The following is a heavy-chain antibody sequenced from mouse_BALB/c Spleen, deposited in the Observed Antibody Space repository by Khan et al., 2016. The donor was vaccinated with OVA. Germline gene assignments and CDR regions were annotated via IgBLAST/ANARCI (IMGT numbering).Heavy chain of an antibody. Sequence: VQLQQSGAELVKPGASVKLSCTASGYNIKDTYMHWVKQGPEQGLEWIGRIDPANGNTKYDPKFQGKATITADTPSNTAYRQLSSLTSEDTAVYYCARWPRGYWGQGTTLTVSS. CDR1: GYNIKDTY. CDR3: ARWPRGY. V-gene: IGHV14-3*02. CDR2: IDPANGNT. J-gene: IGHJ2*01.